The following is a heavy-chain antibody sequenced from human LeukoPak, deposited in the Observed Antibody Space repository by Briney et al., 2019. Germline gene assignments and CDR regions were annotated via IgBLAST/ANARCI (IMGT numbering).Heavy chain of an antibody. CDR2: ISAYNGNT. V-gene: IGHV1-18*01. D-gene: IGHD2-2*01. CDR3: ARYCSSTSCYYYYYYGMDV. J-gene: IGHJ6*02. CDR1: GYTFTSYG. Sequence: ASVKVSCKASGYTFTSYGISWVRQAPGQGLEWMGWISAYNGNTNYAQKLQGRVTMTTDTSTSTAYMELWSLRSDDTAVYYCARYCSSTSCYYYYYYGMDVWGQGTTVTVSS.